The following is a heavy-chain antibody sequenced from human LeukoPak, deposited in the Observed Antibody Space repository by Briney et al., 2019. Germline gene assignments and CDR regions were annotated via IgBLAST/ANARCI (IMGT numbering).Heavy chain of an antibody. V-gene: IGHV4-30-4*08. CDR2: IYYSGST. Sequence: SETLSLTCTVSGGSISSGDYYWSWIRQPPGKGLEWIGYIYYSGSTYYNPSLKSRVTISVDTSKNQFSLKLSSVTAADTAVYYCARANRYYDFWSGTYLDYWGQGTLVAVSS. CDR3: ARANRYYDFWSGTYLDY. J-gene: IGHJ4*02. CDR1: GGSISSGDYY. D-gene: IGHD3-3*01.